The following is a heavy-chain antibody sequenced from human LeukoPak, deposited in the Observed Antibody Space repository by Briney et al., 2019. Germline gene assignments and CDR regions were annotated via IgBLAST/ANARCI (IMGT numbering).Heavy chain of an antibody. CDR3: ARGYGLRYVRGKTTKVLPTFLDY. D-gene: IGHD1-14*01. J-gene: IGHJ4*02. Sequence: GAPVKGSFKASGVHFTSYDINWVRPAPGQGAEWMGLIKPNSGNTGYAQKFQGRVTITRNTFISTAYMELSSLRSEDTAAYYCARGYGLRYVRGKTTKVLPTFLDYWGQGTLVTVSS. CDR2: IKPNSGNT. CDR1: GVHFTSYD. V-gene: IGHV1-8*03.